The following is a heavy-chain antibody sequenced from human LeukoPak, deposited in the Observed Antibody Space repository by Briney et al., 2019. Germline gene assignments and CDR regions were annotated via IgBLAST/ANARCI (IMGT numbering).Heavy chain of an antibody. Sequence: SETLSLTCTVSGGSISSYYWSWIRQPAGKGLEWIGRIYTSGSTYYNPPLKSRVTISVDTSKNQFSLKLSSVTAADTAVYYCARCAYSSSNWFDPWGQGTLVTVSS. D-gene: IGHD6-13*01. CDR2: IYTSGST. CDR3: ARCAYSSSNWFDP. J-gene: IGHJ5*02. V-gene: IGHV4-4*07. CDR1: GGSISSYY.